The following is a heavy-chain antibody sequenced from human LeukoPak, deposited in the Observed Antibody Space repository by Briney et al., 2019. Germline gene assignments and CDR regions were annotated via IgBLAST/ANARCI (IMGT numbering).Heavy chain of an antibody. CDR2: IWHDGSNK. Sequence: GGSLRLSCAASGFTFSSYGMHWVRQAPGKGLEWVALIWHDGSNKYYADSVKGRFTISRDNSKNTLYLQMNSLRAEDTAVYYCAGGSGISDFWGQGTLVTVSS. J-gene: IGHJ4*02. CDR3: AGGSGISDF. V-gene: IGHV3-33*01. CDR1: GFTFSSYG. D-gene: IGHD1-26*01.